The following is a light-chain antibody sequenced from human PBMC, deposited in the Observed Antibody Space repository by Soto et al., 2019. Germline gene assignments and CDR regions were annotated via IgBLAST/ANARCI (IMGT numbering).Light chain of an antibody. CDR1: QSLGQSDGIAY. Sequence: DVVMTQSPLSMPVTLGQQASISCRSSQSLGQSDGIAYFSWFQQRPGRAPRRLLYKVSNRDCGVPARVSGSGSGTDFALKISRVEAEDVGVYYCMQGTYWPITFGQGTRLEIK. J-gene: IGKJ5*01. CDR3: MQGTYWPIT. CDR2: KVS. V-gene: IGKV2-30*02.